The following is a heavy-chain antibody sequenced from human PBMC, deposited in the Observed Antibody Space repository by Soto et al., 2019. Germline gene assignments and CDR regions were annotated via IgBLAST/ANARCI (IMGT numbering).Heavy chain of an antibody. CDR1: GYTFTSYG. V-gene: IGHV1-18*01. CDR3: ARDVRGHYYYYGMDV. Sequence: QVQLVQSGAEVKKPGASVKVSCKASGYTFTSYGISWVRQAPGQGLEWMGWISAYNGNTNYAQRLQGRVTMTTDTSTSTLYIELRSLRSDDTAVYYCARDVRGHYYYYGMDVWGQGTTVTVSS. J-gene: IGHJ6*02. CDR2: ISAYNGNT. D-gene: IGHD5-12*01.